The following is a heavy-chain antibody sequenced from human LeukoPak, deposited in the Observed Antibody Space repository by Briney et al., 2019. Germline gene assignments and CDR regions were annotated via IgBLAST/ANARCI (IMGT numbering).Heavy chain of an antibody. CDR3: AGVVVRGVRRNFDY. D-gene: IGHD3-10*01. CDR1: GGSISSYY. J-gene: IGHJ4*02. Sequence: SETLSLTCTVSGGSISSYYWSWIRQPPGKGLEWIGYIYYSGSTNYNPSLKSRVTISVDTSKNQFSLKLSSVTAADTAVYYCAGVVVRGVRRNFDYWGQGTLVIVSS. CDR2: IYYSGST. V-gene: IGHV4-59*01.